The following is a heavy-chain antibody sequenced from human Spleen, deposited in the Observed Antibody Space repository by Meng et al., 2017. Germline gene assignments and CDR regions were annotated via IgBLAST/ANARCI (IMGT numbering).Heavy chain of an antibody. CDR2: ISYDGSNK. Sequence: GGSLRLSCAASGFTFSSYAMHWVRQAPGKGLEWVAVISYDGSNKYYADSVKGRFTISRDNSKNTLYLQMNSLRAEDTAVYYCVGYCSSTSCYSNPFDPWGQGTLVTVS. CDR3: VGYCSSTSCYSNPFDP. J-gene: IGHJ5*02. V-gene: IGHV3-30*04. CDR1: GFTFSSYA. D-gene: IGHD2-2*02.